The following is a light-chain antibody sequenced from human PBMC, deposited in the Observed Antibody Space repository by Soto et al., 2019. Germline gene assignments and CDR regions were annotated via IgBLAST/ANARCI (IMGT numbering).Light chain of an antibody. J-gene: IGKJ1*01. CDR2: AAS. V-gene: IGKV1-39*01. CDR3: QQIYSTPQT. CDR1: QSISSY. Sequence: DIQMTQSPSSLSASVGDRVTITCRASQSISSYLNWYQQKPGKAPKLLIYAASSLQSGVPSRFSGSGSVTDFTLTISSPQPEDLATYYCQQIYSTPQTFCQGTQVEIK.